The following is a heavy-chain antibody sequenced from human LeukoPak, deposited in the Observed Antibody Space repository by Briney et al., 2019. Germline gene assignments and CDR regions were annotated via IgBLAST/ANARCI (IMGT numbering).Heavy chain of an antibody. CDR3: TRWDCTTTGCYPFDY. Sequence: QAGGSLRLSCAASGFTFSGSAIHWVRQASGKGLEWVGRIRDKANSYATAYIAPVKGRFTISRDDSKNTAYLQMSSLKTEDTAVYYCTRWDCTTTGCYPFDYWGQGTLVTVSS. CDR2: IRDKANSYAT. V-gene: IGHV3-73*01. CDR1: GFTFSGSA. D-gene: IGHD2-2*01. J-gene: IGHJ4*02.